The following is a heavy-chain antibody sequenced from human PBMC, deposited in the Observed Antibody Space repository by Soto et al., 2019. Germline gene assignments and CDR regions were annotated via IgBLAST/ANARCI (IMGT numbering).Heavy chain of an antibody. J-gene: IGHJ4*02. CDR3: ARGVASSD. V-gene: IGHV1-69*01. D-gene: IGHD5-12*01. CDR1: GLTFRSDS. CDR2: IIPISRTP. Sequence: QVQRVQSEAEVKKPRSSVKVSCKSSGLTFRSDSISWVRQAPGQGLEWMGGIIPISRTPTYAQKFQGRVTISADESTRTAYMEVTSLTFEDTAVYYCARGVASSDWGQGTLVTVSS.